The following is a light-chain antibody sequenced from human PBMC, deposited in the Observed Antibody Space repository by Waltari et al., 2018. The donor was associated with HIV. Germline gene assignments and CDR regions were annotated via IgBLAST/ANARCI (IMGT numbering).Light chain of an antibody. CDR3: QQRHDWPPLT. CDR2: DST. J-gene: IGKJ4*01. CDR1: QRVSNY. Sequence: EIVLTQSPATQSLSPGDRAILSCRASQRVSNYLAWYQQKPGQAPRLLIYDSTHRATGIPARFSGSGSTTDFTLTISSLEPEDFGVYYCQQRHDWPPLTFGGGTKVEI. V-gene: IGKV3-11*01.